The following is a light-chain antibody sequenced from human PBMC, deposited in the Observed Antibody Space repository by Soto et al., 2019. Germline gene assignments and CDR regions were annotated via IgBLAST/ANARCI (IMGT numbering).Light chain of an antibody. J-gene: IGLJ2*01. V-gene: IGLV1-44*01. Sequence: QSVLTQPPSVSGTPGKKVSISCSGSAANLGGNPVNWYQHLPGAAPKLLIYTNHQRPSGVPDRFSGSKSGTSASLAISGLRSEDEADFYCAAWDDSPNAVVFGRGTKVTVL. CDR3: AAWDDSPNAVV. CDR2: TNH. CDR1: AANLGGNP.